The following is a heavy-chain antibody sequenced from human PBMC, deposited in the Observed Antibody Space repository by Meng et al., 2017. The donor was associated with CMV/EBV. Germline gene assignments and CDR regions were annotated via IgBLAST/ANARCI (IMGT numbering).Heavy chain of an antibody. CDR1: GATLSSYA. CDR2: IIPIFGTA. Sequence: QALVVQSGAEVNAPGSSVKVAGKASGATLSSYAISWVRQAPGQGLEWMGGIIPIFGTANYAQKFQGRVTITADESTSTAYMELRSLRSDDTAVYYCATDILTHFDYWGQGTLVTVSS. CDR3: ATDILTHFDY. V-gene: IGHV1-69*01. D-gene: IGHD3-9*01. J-gene: IGHJ4*02.